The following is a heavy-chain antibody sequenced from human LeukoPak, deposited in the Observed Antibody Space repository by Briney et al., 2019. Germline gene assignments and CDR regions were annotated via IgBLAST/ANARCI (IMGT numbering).Heavy chain of an antibody. J-gene: IGHJ4*02. CDR1: GVTFSSFA. Sequence: SGGSLRLSCSASGVTFSSFAMHWVRQAPGKGLEYVAAMSRNGGSRYYANSVKGRFTISRDNSKNTLYLQMSSLRAEDTAVYLCVKDLRSDFMGVLSRYLSYWGQGTLVTVSS. CDR2: MSRNGGSR. V-gene: IGHV3-64D*09. D-gene: IGHD2/OR15-2a*01. CDR3: VKDLRSDFMGVLSRYLSY.